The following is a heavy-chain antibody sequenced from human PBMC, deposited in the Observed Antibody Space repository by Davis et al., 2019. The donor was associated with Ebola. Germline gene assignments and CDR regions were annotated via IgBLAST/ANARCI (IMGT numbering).Heavy chain of an antibody. CDR3: AKYGDYWYFDL. V-gene: IGHV3-66*01. J-gene: IGHJ2*01. Sequence: GGSLRLSCAASGFTFSSYWMHWVRQAPGKGLEWVSIIYSGGSTDYADSVKGRFTISRDSSKNTLYLQMNSLRDEDTAVYYCAKYGDYWYFDLWGRGTLVTVSS. CDR1: GFTFSSYW. D-gene: IGHD4-17*01. CDR2: IYSGGST.